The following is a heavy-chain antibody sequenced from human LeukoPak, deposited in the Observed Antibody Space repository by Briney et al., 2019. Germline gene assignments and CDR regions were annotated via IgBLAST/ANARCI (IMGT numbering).Heavy chain of an antibody. CDR3: ARGLAGLDY. CDR1: GGSISSGSYY. Sequence: PSQTLSLTCTVSGGSISSGSYYWRWLRQPAGTGLEWIGRIYTSGSTNYNPSLKSRVTISVNTSKNQFSLKLSSVTAADTAVYYCARGLAGLDYWGQGTLVTVSS. J-gene: IGHJ4*02. D-gene: IGHD6-13*01. V-gene: IGHV4-61*02. CDR2: IYTSGST.